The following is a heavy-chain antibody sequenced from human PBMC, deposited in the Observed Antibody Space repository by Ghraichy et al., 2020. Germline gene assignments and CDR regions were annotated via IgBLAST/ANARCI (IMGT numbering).Heavy chain of an antibody. D-gene: IGHD5-24*01. CDR3: ARVAQDGYNLLDK. CDR1: GFSFSYCW. V-gene: IGHV3-74*01. J-gene: IGHJ4*02. CDR2: INRDGSST. Sequence: GGSLRLSCAASGFSFSYCWMHWVRQAPGKGLMWVSRINRDGSSTNYADSVKGRFTISRDNAKNTLYLEMNSLRAEDTAVYYCARVAQDGYNLLDKWGQGTLVTVSS.